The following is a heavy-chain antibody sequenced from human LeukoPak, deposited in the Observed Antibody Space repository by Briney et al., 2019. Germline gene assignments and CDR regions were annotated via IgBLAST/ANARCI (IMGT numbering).Heavy chain of an antibody. Sequence: PGRSLRLSCAASGFTFSSYAMHWVRQAPGKGLEWVTVIFYDGSNKYYADSVKGRFTISRDNSKDTLFLQMNSLRVEDTAVYYCAKDWYYYGSGSYFPDNWGQGTRVTVSS. V-gene: IGHV3-30*04. CDR3: AKDWYYYGSGSYFPDN. D-gene: IGHD3-10*01. CDR2: IFYDGSNK. CDR1: GFTFSSYA. J-gene: IGHJ4*02.